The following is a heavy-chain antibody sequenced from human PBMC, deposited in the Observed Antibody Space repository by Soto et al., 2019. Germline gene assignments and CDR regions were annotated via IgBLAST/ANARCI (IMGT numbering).Heavy chain of an antibody. D-gene: IGHD2-8*01. J-gene: IGHJ4*02. Sequence: QVQLQESGPGLVKPSETLSLTCIVSGGSISGYYWILIRQTPEKGLEWIANIYDIGNVKNNPSLKSRVTISRDTSQNQVALKLNSVTAADTAVYYCARHVGKWGFDYWGQGTPVTVSS. CDR2: IYDIGNV. CDR1: GGSISGYY. V-gene: IGHV4-59*08. CDR3: ARHVGKWGFDY.